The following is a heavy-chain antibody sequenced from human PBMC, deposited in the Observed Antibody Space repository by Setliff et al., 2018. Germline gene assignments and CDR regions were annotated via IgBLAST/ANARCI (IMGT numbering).Heavy chain of an antibody. CDR3: ARPYYYDSSGYYYDY. D-gene: IGHD3-22*01. J-gene: IGHJ4*02. V-gene: IGHV4-59*11. CDR2: IYYSGST. CDR1: GGSISSHY. Sequence: SETLSLTCTVSGGSISSHYWSWIRQPPGKGLEWIGYIYYSGSTNYNPSLKSRVTISVDTSKNQFSLKLSSVTAADTAVYYCARPYYYDSSGYYYDYWGQGTPVTVSS.